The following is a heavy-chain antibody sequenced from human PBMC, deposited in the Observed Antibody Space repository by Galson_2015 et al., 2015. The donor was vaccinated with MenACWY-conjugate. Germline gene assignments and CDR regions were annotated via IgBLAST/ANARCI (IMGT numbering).Heavy chain of an antibody. CDR1: GFIFTTYD. J-gene: IGHJ4*02. D-gene: IGHD5-12*01. CDR3: ARGGLLSTGYDDF. CDR2: ITRSGDRT. V-gene: IGHV3-23*01. Sequence: SLRLSCAGSGFIFTTYDMNWVRQAPGKGLEWVSGITRSGDRTFCADSVKGRFTISRDNFKNTLFLQMNSLRGEDTATYYCARGGLLSTGYDDFWGQGTLVTVSS.